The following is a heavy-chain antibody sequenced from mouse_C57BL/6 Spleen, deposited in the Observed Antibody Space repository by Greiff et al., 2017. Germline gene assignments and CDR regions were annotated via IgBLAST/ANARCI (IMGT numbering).Heavy chain of an antibody. CDR2: INYDGSST. CDR3: ARDNYSKEDWYFDV. V-gene: IGHV5-16*01. J-gene: IGHJ1*03. CDR1: GFTFSDYY. Sequence: EVKLVESEGGLVQPGSSMKLSCKASGFTFSDYYMAWVRQVPEKGLEWVANINYDGSSTYYLDSLKSRFIISRDNAKNILYLQMSSLKSEDTATYYCARDNYSKEDWYFDVWGTGTTVTVSS. D-gene: IGHD2-5*01.